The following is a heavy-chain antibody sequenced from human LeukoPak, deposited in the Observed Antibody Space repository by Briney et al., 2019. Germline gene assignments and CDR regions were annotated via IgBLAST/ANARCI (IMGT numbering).Heavy chain of an antibody. J-gene: IGHJ4*02. D-gene: IGHD5-12*01. CDR3: ARGRVATINYFDY. CDR2: INHSGST. CDR1: GGSFSGYY. V-gene: IGHV4-34*01. Sequence: PSETLSLTCAVYGGSFSGYYWSWIRQPPGKGLEWIGEINHSGSTNYNPSPKSRVTISVDTSKNQFSLKLSSVTAAGTAVYYCARGRVATINYFDYWGQGTLVTVSS.